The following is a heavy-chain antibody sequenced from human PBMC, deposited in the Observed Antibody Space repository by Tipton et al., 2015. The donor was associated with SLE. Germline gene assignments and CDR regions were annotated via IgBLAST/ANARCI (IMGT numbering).Heavy chain of an antibody. Sequence: TLSLTCIVSGYSISSGYYWGWIRQPPGKGLEWIGRIYHSGSTYYNPSLKSRVTISVDTSKNQFSLKLSSVTAADTAVYYCARVLGSSSFYYYMDVWGKVTTVTVSS. CDR2: IYHSGST. D-gene: IGHD6-6*01. J-gene: IGHJ6*03. CDR1: GYSISSGYY. V-gene: IGHV4-38-2*02. CDR3: ARVLGSSSFYYYMDV.